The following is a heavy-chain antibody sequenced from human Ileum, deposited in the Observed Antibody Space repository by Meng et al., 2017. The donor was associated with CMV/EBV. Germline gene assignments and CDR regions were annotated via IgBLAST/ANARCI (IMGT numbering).Heavy chain of an antibody. V-gene: IGHV3-23*01. D-gene: IGHD6-19*01. J-gene: IGHJ3*01. CDR1: GFTFSGYG. CDR3: ARALGLGAVMPNYDAFDL. CDR2: IRDSGANT. Sequence: GESLKISCSASGFTFSGYGMSWVRQAPGKGLEWVSAIRDSGANTYYAGSVTGRFTISRDNSHNTLYLQMNSLRAEDTAVYYCARALGLGAVMPNYDAFDLWGQGTVVTVSS.